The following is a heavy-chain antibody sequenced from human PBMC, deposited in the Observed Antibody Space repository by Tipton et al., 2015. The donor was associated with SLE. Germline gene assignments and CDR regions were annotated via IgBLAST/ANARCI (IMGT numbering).Heavy chain of an antibody. V-gene: IGHV4-31*03. D-gene: IGHD1-1*01. CDR3: AIYKPRNDVFDI. CDR2: MYYSGST. Sequence: TLSLTCTVSGGSISSGGYYWSWIRQHPGKGLEWIGYMYYSGSTYYNPSLKSRVSISVDTSKNQFSLKLSSLTAADTAVYYCAIYKPRNDVFDIWGQGTWVTVSS. J-gene: IGHJ3*02. CDR1: GGSISSGGYY.